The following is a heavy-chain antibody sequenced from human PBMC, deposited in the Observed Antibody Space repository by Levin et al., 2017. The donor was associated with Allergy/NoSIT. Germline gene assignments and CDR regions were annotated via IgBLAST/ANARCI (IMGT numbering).Heavy chain of an antibody. J-gene: IGHJ5*02. Sequence: QPGESLKISCAASGFTFSSYWMHWVRQAPGKGLVWVSRINSDGSSTSYADSVKGRFTISRDNAKNTLYLQMNSLRAEDTAVYYCARGGATVTPYNWFAPWGQGTLVTVSS. V-gene: IGHV3-74*01. CDR2: INSDGSST. D-gene: IGHD4-17*01. CDR1: GFTFSSYW. CDR3: ARGGATVTPYNWFAP.